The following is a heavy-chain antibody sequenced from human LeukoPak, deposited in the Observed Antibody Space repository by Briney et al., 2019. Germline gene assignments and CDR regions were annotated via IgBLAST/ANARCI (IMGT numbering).Heavy chain of an antibody. CDR1: GFTFSSYG. J-gene: IGHJ3*02. CDR3: ARVRSRYSGSYHAFDI. CDR2: IWCDGSNK. V-gene: IGHV3-33*01. Sequence: GGSLRLSCVASGFTFSSYGMHWVRQAPGKGLEWVAVIWCDGSNKYYADSVKGRFTISRDNSKNTLYLQMNSLRAEDTAVYYCARVRSRYSGSYHAFDIWGQGTMVTVSS. D-gene: IGHD1-26*01.